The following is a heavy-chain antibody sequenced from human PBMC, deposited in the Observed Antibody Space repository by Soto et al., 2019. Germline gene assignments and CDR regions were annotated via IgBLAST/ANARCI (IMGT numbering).Heavy chain of an antibody. CDR2: IYHSGST. V-gene: IGHV4-61*08. D-gene: IGHD3-22*01. Sequence: PSETLSLTCAVSGGSISSGGYSWSWIRQPPGKGLECIGYIYHSGSTNYNPSLKSRVTISVDTSKNQFSLKLSSVTAADTAVYYCARGTYYYDSSGYYYPYYFDYWGQGTLVTVSS. CDR3: ARGTYYYDSSGYYYPYYFDY. J-gene: IGHJ4*02. CDR1: GGSISSGGYS.